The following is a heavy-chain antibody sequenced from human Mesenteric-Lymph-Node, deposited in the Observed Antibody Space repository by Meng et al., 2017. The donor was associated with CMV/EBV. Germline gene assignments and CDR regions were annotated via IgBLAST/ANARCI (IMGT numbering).Heavy chain of an antibody. CDR3: TLPPHSSSWYYFDY. D-gene: IGHD6-13*01. CDR2: ISYDGSNK. Sequence: SGLPLSNYGMHWVRQAAGKGLEWVALISYDGSNKYYADSVKGRFTISRDNSKNTLYLQMNSLRPEDTAVYYCTLPPHSSSWYYFDYWGQGTLVTVSS. V-gene: IGHV3-30*03. CDR1: GLPLSNYG. J-gene: IGHJ4*02.